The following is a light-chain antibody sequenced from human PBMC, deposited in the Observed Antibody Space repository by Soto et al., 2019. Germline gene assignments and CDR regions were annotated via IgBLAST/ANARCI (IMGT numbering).Light chain of an antibody. V-gene: IGLV2-14*01. CDR3: SSYTSSSTPV. CDR2: DVS. J-gene: IGLJ1*01. CDR1: SSDVGGYNY. Sequence: QSVLTQPAPVSGSPGQSITISCTGTSSDVGGYNYVSWYQQHPGKAPKLMIYDVSNRPSGVSNRFSGSKSGNTASLTITRLQAEDEADYYCSSYTSSSTPVFGTGTKVTVL.